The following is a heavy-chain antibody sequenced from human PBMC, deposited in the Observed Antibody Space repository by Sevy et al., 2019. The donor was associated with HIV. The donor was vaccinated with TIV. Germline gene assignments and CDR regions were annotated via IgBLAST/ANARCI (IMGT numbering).Heavy chain of an antibody. CDR1: GGTFSSYA. V-gene: IGHV1-69*13. Sequence: ASVKVSCKASGGTFSSYAISWVRQAPGQGLEWMGGIIPIFGTANYAQKFQGRVTITADESTSTAYMELSSLRSEDTAVYYCARLGPTMVQGVILNWFDPWGQGTLVTVSS. J-gene: IGHJ5*02. CDR3: ARLGPTMVQGVILNWFDP. CDR2: IIPIFGTA. D-gene: IGHD3-10*01.